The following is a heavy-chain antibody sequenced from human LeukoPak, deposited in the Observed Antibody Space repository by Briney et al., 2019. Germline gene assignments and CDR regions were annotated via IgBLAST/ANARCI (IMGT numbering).Heavy chain of an antibody. CDR2: INPSGGST. J-gene: IGHJ4*02. Sequence: ASVKVSCKAFGYTFTSDHIHWVRQARVQGLEWMGTINPSGGSTIYAQKFQGRVTMTRDTSTSTVYIELSRLRAEDTAVYYCAKDIGSYYDYWGQGILVTVSS. V-gene: IGHV1-46*01. CDR1: GYTFTSDH. D-gene: IGHD3-10*01. CDR3: AKDIGSYYDY.